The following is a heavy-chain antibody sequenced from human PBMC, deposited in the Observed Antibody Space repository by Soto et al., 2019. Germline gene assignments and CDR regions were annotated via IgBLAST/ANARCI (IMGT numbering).Heavy chain of an antibody. CDR1: GGTFSRYP. V-gene: IGHV1-69*13. Sequence: AVKVSCKASGGTFSRYPISWVLQAPGQGLEWMGGIIPIFGTANYAQKFQGRVTITADESTSTAYMELSSLRSEDTAVYYCAIVDLAYCGGDSYYNWFDPWGQGTLVTVSS. CDR2: IIPIFGTA. CDR3: AIVDLAYCGGDSYYNWFDP. D-gene: IGHD2-21*02. J-gene: IGHJ5*02.